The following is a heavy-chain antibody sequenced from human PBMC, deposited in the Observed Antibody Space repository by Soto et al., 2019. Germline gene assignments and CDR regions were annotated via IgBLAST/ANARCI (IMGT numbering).Heavy chain of an antibody. D-gene: IGHD5-12*01. CDR3: ARGDGYNADFDY. CDR2: IYSGGTT. J-gene: IGHJ4*02. CDR1: GLTVSNNY. Sequence: GGALRLSCAASGLTVSNNYMSWVRQAPGKGLEWVSIIYSGGTTYYADSVKGRFTISRHNSKNTLYLQMNSLRAEDTAVYYCARGDGYNADFDYWGQGTLVTVSS. V-gene: IGHV3-53*04.